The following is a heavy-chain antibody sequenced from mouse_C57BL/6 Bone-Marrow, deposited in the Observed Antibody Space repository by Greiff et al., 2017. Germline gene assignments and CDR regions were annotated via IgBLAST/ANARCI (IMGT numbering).Heavy chain of an antibody. D-gene: IGHD2-3*01. J-gene: IGHJ3*01. CDR2: IDPETGGT. CDR1: GYTFTDYE. CDR3: TRGGGWLPSFAY. V-gene: IGHV1-15*01. Sequence: VQLQQSGAELVRPGASVTLSCKASGYTFTDYEMHWVKQTPVHGLEWIGAIDPETGGTAYNQKFKGKAILTADKSSSIAYMELRSLTSEDSAVYYCTRGGGWLPSFAYWGQGTLVTVSA.